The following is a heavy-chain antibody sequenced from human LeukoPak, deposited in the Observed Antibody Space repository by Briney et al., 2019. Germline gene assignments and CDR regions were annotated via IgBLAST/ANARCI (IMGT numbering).Heavy chain of an antibody. CDR1: GGSISSYY. Sequence: SETLSLTCTVSGGSISSYYWSWIRQPPGKGLEWIGYIYYSGSTNYNPSLKSRVTISVDTSKNQFPLKLSSVTAADTAVYYCARLRGVVPAASKRFDPWGQGTQVTVSS. J-gene: IGHJ5*02. CDR3: ARLRGVVPAASKRFDP. D-gene: IGHD2-2*01. CDR2: IYYSGST. V-gene: IGHV4-59*01.